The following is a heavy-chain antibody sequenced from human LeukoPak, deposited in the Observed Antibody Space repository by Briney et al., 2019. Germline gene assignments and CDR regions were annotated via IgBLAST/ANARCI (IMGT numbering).Heavy chain of an antibody. CDR3: ARDRGFWSGYSNDY. V-gene: IGHV4-38-2*02. CDR2: IYHSGIT. D-gene: IGHD3-3*01. Sequence: PSXTLSLTCTVSGYSISSGYYWGWIRPPPGKGLEWIGKIYHSGITYYNPSLKSRVTISVDTSKNQFSLKLSSVTAADTAVYYCARDRGFWSGYSNDYWGQGTLVTVSS. J-gene: IGHJ4*02. CDR1: GYSISSGYY.